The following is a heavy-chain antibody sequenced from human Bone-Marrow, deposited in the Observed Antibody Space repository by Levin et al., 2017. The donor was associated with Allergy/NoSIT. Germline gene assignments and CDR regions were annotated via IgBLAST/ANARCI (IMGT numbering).Heavy chain of an antibody. J-gene: IGHJ4*02. CDR2: IYWDDDY. CDR1: GFSLTTRGVG. CDR3: ARRKNYYDGDLYWGAVDY. V-gene: IGHV2-5*02. D-gene: IGHD3-22*01. Sequence: SGPTLVKPTQTVTLTCTFSGFSLTTRGVGVGWIRQPPGKALEWLAIIYWDDDYRYSPSLKSGVTITKDTSKNQVVLTMTNVDPVDTATYYCARRKNYYDGDLYWGAVDYWGQGTPVTVSS.